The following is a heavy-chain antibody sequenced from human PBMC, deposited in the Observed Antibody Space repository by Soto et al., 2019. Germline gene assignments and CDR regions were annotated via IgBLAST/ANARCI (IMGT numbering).Heavy chain of an antibody. D-gene: IGHD3-16*01. J-gene: IGHJ5*02. CDR3: ARGLRGPWGLDP. Sequence: SETLSLTCAVYGGSFSGYYWSWIRQPPGKGLEWIGEINHSGSTNYNPSLKSRVTISVDTSKNQFSLKLSSVTAADTAVYYCARGLRGPWGLDPWGQGTLVTVSS. V-gene: IGHV4-34*01. CDR2: INHSGST. CDR1: GGSFSGYY.